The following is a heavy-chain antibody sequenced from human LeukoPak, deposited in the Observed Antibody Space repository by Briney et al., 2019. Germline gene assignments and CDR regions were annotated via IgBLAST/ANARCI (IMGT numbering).Heavy chain of an antibody. Sequence: GESLKISCKGSGSTFANYWIGRVRQLPGKGLEWMGIIYPGDSDTKYSPSFQGQVAISADKSVSTAYLQWSSLKASDTAMYYCARRGPLTGDAFDIWGQGTMVTVSS. CDR2: IYPGDSDT. V-gene: IGHV5-51*01. D-gene: IGHD7-27*01. CDR1: GSTFANYW. CDR3: ARRGPLTGDAFDI. J-gene: IGHJ3*02.